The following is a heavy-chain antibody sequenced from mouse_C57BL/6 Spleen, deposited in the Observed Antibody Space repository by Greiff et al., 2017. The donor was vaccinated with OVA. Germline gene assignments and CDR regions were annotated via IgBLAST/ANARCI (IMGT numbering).Heavy chain of an antibody. V-gene: IGHV1-77*01. CDR3: ARSRITTVVATGYFDV. D-gene: IGHD1-1*01. J-gene: IGHJ1*03. CDR2: IGPGSGST. CDR1: GYTFTDYY. Sequence: VKLMESGAELVKPGASVKISCKASGYTFTDYYINWVKQRPGQGLEWIGKIGPGSGSTYYNEKFKGKATLTADKSSSTAYMQLSSLTSEDSAVYFCARSRITTVVATGYFDVWGTGTTVTVSS.